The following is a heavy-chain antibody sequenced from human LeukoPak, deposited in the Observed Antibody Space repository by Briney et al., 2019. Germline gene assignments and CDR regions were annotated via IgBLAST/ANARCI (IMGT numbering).Heavy chain of an antibody. CDR1: GFTFCNYG. Sequence: PGGSLRLSCGASGFTFCNYGMSWVRQASGKGLEWVSGISGSGEMIHYADSVKGRFTISRDNSKNTVYLQMNSLRVDDTAEYYCARDGFSEISRDNDGFDIWGQGTMVTVAS. D-gene: IGHD2-15*01. CDR3: ARDGFSEISRDNDGFDI. CDR2: ISGSGEMI. J-gene: IGHJ3*02. V-gene: IGHV3-23*01.